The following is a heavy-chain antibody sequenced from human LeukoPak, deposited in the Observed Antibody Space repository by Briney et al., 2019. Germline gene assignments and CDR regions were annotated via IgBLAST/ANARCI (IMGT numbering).Heavy chain of an antibody. V-gene: IGHV3-48*01. D-gene: IGHD3-22*01. Sequence: GGSLRLSCAASGFTFSSYSMNWVRQAPGKGLEWVSYISSSSSTIYYADSVKGRFTISRDNSKNTLYLQMNSLEAEDTAAYYCATEDSSDYYSFDYWGQGTLVTVSS. J-gene: IGHJ4*02. CDR3: ATEDSSDYYSFDY. CDR2: ISSSSSTI. CDR1: GFTFSSYS.